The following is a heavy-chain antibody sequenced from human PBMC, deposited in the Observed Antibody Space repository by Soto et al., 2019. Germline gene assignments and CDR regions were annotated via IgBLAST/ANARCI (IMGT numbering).Heavy chain of an antibody. Sequence: ASVKVSCKVSGYTLTELSMHWVRQAPGKGLEWMGGFDPEDGETIYAQKFQGRVTMTEDTSTDTAYMELSSLRSEDTAVYYCATGIVELHPGYYYGMDVWGKETTVTVSS. J-gene: IGHJ6*04. CDR2: FDPEDGET. CDR1: GYTLTELS. V-gene: IGHV1-24*01. D-gene: IGHD1-7*01. CDR3: ATGIVELHPGYYYGMDV.